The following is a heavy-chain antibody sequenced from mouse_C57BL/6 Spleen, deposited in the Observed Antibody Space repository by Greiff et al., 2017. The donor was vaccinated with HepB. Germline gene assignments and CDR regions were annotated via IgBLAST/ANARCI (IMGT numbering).Heavy chain of an antibody. Sequence: QVQLQQPGAELVRPGSSVKLSCKASGYTFTSYWMDWVKQRPGQGLEWIGNIYPSDSETHYNQKFKDKATLTVDKSSSTAYMQLSSLTSEDSAVYYCARRLEWYFDVWGTGTTVTVSS. V-gene: IGHV1-61*01. J-gene: IGHJ1*03. CDR3: ARRLEWYFDV. D-gene: IGHD2-4*01. CDR2: IYPSDSET. CDR1: GYTFTSYW.